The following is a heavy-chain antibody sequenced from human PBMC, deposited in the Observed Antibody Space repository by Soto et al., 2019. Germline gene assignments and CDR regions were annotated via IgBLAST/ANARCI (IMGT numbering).Heavy chain of an antibody. CDR2: IYWADDK. V-gene: IGHV2-5*02. Sequence: QITLKESGPTLVKPTQTLTLTCTFSGFALSTNGVGVGWIRQPPGKALEWLALIYWADDKRYRPSLKSRLTFTKDTSKNRVVLTMTNMDPVDTDTYYCAHSPRSTMYDYWGQGTLVTVSA. CDR3: AHSPRSTMYDY. J-gene: IGHJ4*02. CDR1: GFALSTNGVG. D-gene: IGHD3-10*02.